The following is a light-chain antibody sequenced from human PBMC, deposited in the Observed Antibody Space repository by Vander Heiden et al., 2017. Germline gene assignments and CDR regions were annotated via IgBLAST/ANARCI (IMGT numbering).Light chain of an antibody. CDR3: QQYNNWPRT. CDR1: QSVSSN. CDR2: DES. J-gene: IGKJ1*01. Sequence: EGAITHSPATLSVSPGERATRSCRASQSVSSNLAGYQQKPGQAPRHLTADESSTATGIAARFIRCGLGPELTLTISRLQSEDFAVYYCQQYNNWPRTFGEGTKVEIK. V-gene: IGKV3-15*01.